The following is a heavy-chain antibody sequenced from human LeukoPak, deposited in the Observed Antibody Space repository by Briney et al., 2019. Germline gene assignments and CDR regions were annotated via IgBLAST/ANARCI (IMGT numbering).Heavy chain of an antibody. V-gene: IGHV4-30-2*01. CDR1: GGSISSGGYS. CDR3: ARGPYYYGSGSYSYYFDY. D-gene: IGHD3-10*01. Sequence: SETLSLTCAVSGGSISSGGYSWSWIRQPPGKDLEWIGYISHSGSTSYNPSLKSRVTISVDRSKNQFSLKLNSVTAADTAVYYCARGPYYYGSGSYSYYFDYWGQGTLVTVSS. J-gene: IGHJ4*02. CDR2: ISHSGST.